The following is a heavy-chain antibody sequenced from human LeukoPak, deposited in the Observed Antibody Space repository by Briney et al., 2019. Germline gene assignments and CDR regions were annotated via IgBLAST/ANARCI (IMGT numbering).Heavy chain of an antibody. CDR1: GFTVSSNY. D-gene: IGHD3-22*01. V-gene: IGHV3-66*01. CDR2: LYTGGST. CDR3: ARGAYYYDSSGSYPRLFDY. Sequence: PGGSLRLSCAASGFTVSSNYMSWVRQAPGKGLEWVSVLYTGGSTDYADSVKGRFTISRDISKNTLYLQVNSLRAEDTAVYHCARGAYYYDSSGSYPRLFDYWGQGTLVTVSS. J-gene: IGHJ4*02.